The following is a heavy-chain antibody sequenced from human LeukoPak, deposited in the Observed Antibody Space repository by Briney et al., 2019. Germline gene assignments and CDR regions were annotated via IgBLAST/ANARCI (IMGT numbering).Heavy chain of an antibody. CDR3: AKDIEQLWMKHDAFDI. V-gene: IGHV3-9*01. D-gene: IGHD5-18*01. CDR1: GFTFDDYA. J-gene: IGHJ3*02. Sequence: GRSLRLSCAASGFTFDDYAMRWVRQAPGKGLEWVSGISWNSGSIGYADSVKGRFTISRDNAKNSLYLQMNSLRAEDTALYYCAKDIEQLWMKHDAFDIWGQGTMVTVSS. CDR2: ISWNSGSI.